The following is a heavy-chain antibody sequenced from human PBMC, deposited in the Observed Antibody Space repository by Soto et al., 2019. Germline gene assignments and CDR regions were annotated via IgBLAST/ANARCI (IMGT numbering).Heavy chain of an antibody. J-gene: IGHJ4*02. CDR3: ARVAGDCSGGSCYDYFDY. Sequence: ASVKVSCKAPGYTFTSYAMYWVRQSPGQRLEWMGWINAGNGNTKYSQKFQGRVTITRDTSASTAYMELSSLRSEDTAVYYCARVAGDCSGGSCYDYFDYWGQGTLVTVSS. CDR2: INAGNGNT. V-gene: IGHV1-3*01. D-gene: IGHD2-15*01. CDR1: GYTFTSYA.